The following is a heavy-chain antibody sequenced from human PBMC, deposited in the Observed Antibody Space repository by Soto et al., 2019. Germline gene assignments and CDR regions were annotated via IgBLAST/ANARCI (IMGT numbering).Heavy chain of an antibody. J-gene: IGHJ6*02. D-gene: IGHD2-2*01. V-gene: IGHV4-30-4*01. Sequence: PSETLSLTCTVSGGSISSGDYYWSWIRQPPGKGLEWIGYIYYSGSTYYNPSLKSRVTISVDTSKNQFSLKLSSVTAADTAVYYCARDRLVVVPADYYYYYGMDVWGQGTTVTVSS. CDR3: ARDRLVVVPADYYYYYGMDV. CDR1: GGSISSGDYY. CDR2: IYYSGST.